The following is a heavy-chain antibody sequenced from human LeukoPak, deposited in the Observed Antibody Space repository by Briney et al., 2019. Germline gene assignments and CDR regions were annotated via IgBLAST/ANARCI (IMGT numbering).Heavy chain of an antibody. V-gene: IGHV3-23*01. J-gene: IGHJ4*02. CDR2: ISGIGGST. D-gene: IGHD6-19*01. Sequence: GWSLRHSRAASGFTFSSYGMSWVRPAAGKGLEWVAAISGIGGSTYYADSLKGRLTISIDKHKKTLYLQMNSLRAEATDVYFCGKISGCYFPYWGQGTLVTVSS. CDR3: GKISGCYFPY. CDR1: GFTFSSYG.